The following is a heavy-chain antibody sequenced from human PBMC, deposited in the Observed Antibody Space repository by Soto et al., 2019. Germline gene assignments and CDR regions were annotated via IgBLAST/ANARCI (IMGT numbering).Heavy chain of an antibody. D-gene: IGHD2-8*01. Sequence: GSLRLSCAASGFTFSNYAMSWVRQAPGKGLEWVSSISGSGGSTYYADSVKGRFTISRDNSKNTLHLQMNSLRAEDTAVYYCAKGWGLEWWEFTYYFDYWGQGTLVTVSS. V-gene: IGHV3-23*01. CDR2: ISGSGGST. CDR1: GFTFSNYA. CDR3: AKGWGLEWWEFTYYFDY. J-gene: IGHJ4*02.